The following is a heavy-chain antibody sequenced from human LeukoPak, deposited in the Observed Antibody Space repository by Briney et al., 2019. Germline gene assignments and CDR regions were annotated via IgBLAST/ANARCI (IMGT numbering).Heavy chain of an antibody. Sequence: ASVKVSCKASGYTFTSYGISWVRQAPGQGLEWMGWISAYNGNTNYAQKLQGRVTMTTDTSMSTAYMELRSLRSDDTAVYYCARSAMVRGVINWFDPWGQGTLVTVSS. CDR1: GYTFTSYG. V-gene: IGHV1-18*01. J-gene: IGHJ5*02. CDR2: ISAYNGNT. CDR3: ARSAMVRGVINWFDP. D-gene: IGHD3-10*01.